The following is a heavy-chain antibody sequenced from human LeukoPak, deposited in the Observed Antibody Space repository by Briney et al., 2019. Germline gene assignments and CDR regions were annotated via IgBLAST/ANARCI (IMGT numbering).Heavy chain of an antibody. V-gene: IGHV3-11*01. D-gene: IGHD6-19*01. Sequence: GGSLRLSCAASGFTFDDYGMSWVRQTPGKGLEWVSYISNSGSTVDYADSVKGRLTISRDNGKNSLYLQMNSLRAEDTAVYYCATWTGLVPGWSQGTLVTVSS. CDR1: GFTFDDYG. CDR3: ATWTGLVPG. J-gene: IGHJ4*02. CDR2: ISNSGSTV.